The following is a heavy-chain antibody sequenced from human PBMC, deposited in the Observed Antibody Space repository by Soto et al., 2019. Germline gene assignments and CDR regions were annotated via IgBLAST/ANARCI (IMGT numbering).Heavy chain of an antibody. CDR3: ARGGVEMATIMPLDY. V-gene: IGHV4-59*01. J-gene: IGHJ4*02. CDR1: GCSISSYY. Sequence: SETLSLTCTVSGCSISSYYWSWIRQPPGKGLEWIGYIYYSGSTNYNPSLKSRVTISVDTSKNQFSLKLSSVTAADTAVYYCARGGVEMATIMPLDYWGQGTLVTVSS. CDR2: IYYSGST. D-gene: IGHD5-12*01.